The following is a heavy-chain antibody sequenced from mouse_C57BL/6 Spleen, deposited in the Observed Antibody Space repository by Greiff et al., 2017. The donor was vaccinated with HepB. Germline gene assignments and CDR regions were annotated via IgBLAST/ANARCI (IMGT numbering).Heavy chain of an antibody. CDR1: GYSITSGYY. Sequence: VQLQQSGPGLVKPSQSLSLTCSVTGYSITSGYYWNWIRQFPGNKLEWMGYISYDGSNNYNPSLKNRISITRDTSKNQFFLKLNSVTTEDTATYYCARHDYDYYFDYWGQGTTLTVSS. CDR2: ISYDGSN. D-gene: IGHD2-4*01. V-gene: IGHV3-6*01. J-gene: IGHJ2*01. CDR3: ARHDYDYYFDY.